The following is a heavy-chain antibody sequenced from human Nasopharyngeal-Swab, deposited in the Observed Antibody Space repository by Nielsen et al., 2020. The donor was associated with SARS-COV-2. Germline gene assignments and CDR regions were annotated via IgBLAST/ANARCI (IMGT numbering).Heavy chain of an antibody. D-gene: IGHD3-3*01. CDR2: IYYSGST. CDR1: GGSISSYY. V-gene: IGHV4-59*13. CDR3: ASAQPLTIFGVVGWFDP. J-gene: IGHJ5*02. Sequence: SDTLSLTCTVSGGSISSYYWSWIPQPPGKGLEWIGYIYYSGSTNYNPSLKSRVTISVDTSKNQFSLKLSSVTAADTAVYYCASAQPLTIFGVVGWFDPWGQGTLVTVSS.